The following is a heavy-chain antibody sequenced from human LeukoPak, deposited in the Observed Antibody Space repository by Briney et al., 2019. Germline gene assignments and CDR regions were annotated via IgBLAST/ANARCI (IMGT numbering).Heavy chain of an antibody. CDR3: ARGHSSGWWVFDY. V-gene: IGHV1-69*13. CDR2: IIPIFGTA. Sequence: GASVKLSCKASGGTFSSYAISWVRQAPGQGLEWMGGIIPIFGTANYAQKFQGRVTITADESTSTAYMELSSLRSEDTAVYYCARGHSSGWWVFDYWGQGTLVTVSS. CDR1: GGTFSSYA. D-gene: IGHD6-19*01. J-gene: IGHJ4*02.